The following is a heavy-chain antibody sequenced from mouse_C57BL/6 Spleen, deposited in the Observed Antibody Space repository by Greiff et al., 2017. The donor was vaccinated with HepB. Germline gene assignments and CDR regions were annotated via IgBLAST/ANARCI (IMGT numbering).Heavy chain of an antibody. V-gene: IGHV1-55*01. CDR3: ARSEGYSSGAFAY. D-gene: IGHD3-2*02. CDR2: IYPGSGST. Sequence: QVQLQQPGAELVKPGASVKMSCKASGYTFTSYWITWVKQRPGQGLEWIGDIYPGSGSTNYNEKFKSKATLTVDTSSSTAYMQLSSLTSEDSAVYYGARSEGYSSGAFAYWGQGTLVTVSA. CDR1: GYTFTSYW. J-gene: IGHJ3*01.